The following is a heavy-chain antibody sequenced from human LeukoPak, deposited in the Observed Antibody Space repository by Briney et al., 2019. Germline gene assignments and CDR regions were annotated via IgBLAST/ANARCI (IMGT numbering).Heavy chain of an antibody. Sequence: GGSLRLSCVGSGLTLRSYTMHWVRQAPGKGLEWVSFIYSSSSYIHYTHSVKGPFSISRDNAKNSLYLQMNSQRAEDTAVYYCARDEYSYGSGGMDVWGQGTTVTVSS. CDR1: GLTLRSYT. CDR3: ARDEYSYGSGGMDV. V-gene: IGHV3-21*01. J-gene: IGHJ6*02. CDR2: IYSSSSYI. D-gene: IGHD5-18*01.